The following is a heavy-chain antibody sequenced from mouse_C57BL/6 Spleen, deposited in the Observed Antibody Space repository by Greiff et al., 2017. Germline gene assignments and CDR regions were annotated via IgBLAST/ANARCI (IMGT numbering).Heavy chain of an antibody. V-gene: IGHV5-6*01. Sequence: EVKLMESGGDLVKPGGSLKLSCAASGFTFSSYGMSWVRQTPDKRLEWVATISSGGSYTYYPDSVKGRFTISRDNAKNTLYLQMSSLKSEDTAMYYCARQGSSYDYYAMDYWGQGTSVTVSS. CDR2: ISSGGSYT. CDR3: ARQGSSYDYYAMDY. CDR1: GFTFSSYG. D-gene: IGHD1-1*01. J-gene: IGHJ4*01.